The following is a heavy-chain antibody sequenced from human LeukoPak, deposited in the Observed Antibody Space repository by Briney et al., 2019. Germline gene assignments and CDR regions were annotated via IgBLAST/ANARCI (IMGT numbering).Heavy chain of an antibody. D-gene: IGHD4-17*01. CDR1: GGTFSSYA. CDR3: ARVLATPPYDSGDYVSPL. Sequence: SVKVSCKASGGTFSSYAISWVRQAPGQGLEWMGGIIPIFGTANYAQKFQGRVTITADESTSTAYMELSSLRSEDTAVYYCARVLATPPYDSGDYVSPLWGQEPRVTVSS. CDR2: IIPIFGTA. V-gene: IGHV1-69*13. J-gene: IGHJ4*02.